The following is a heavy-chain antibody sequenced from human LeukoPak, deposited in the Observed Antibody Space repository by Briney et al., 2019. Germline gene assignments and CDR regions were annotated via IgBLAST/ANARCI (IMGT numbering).Heavy chain of an antibody. V-gene: IGHV4-61*02. J-gene: IGHJ6*03. D-gene: IGHD4-23*01. Sequence: SETLSLTCTVSGGSISSGSDYWSWIRQPAGKGLEWIGRIYTSGRTNYNPSLKSRVTISVDTSKNQFSLKLSSVTAADTAVYYCARLGTTVARYYYYYYYMDVWGKGTTVTISS. CDR1: GGSISSGSDY. CDR3: ARLGTTVARYYYYYYYMDV. CDR2: IYTSGRT.